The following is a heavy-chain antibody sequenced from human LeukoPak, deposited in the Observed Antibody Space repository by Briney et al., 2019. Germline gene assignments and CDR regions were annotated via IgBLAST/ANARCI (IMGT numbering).Heavy chain of an antibody. J-gene: IGHJ3*02. D-gene: IGHD1-1*01. CDR3: ARDECGWNDAFDI. Sequence: PSETLSLTCAVSGGSISSYYWSWIRQPAGKGLEWIGRIYTSGSTNYNPSLKSRVTKSVDKSKNQFSLKLSSVTAADTAVYYCARDECGWNDAFDIWGQGTMVTVSS. V-gene: IGHV4-4*07. CDR1: GGSISSYY. CDR2: IYTSGST.